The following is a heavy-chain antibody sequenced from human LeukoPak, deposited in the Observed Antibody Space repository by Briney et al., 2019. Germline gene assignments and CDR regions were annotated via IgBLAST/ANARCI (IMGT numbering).Heavy chain of an antibody. D-gene: IGHD3-16*01. J-gene: IGHJ4*02. CDR2: ISGLSTHI. CDR1: GFTFSEYD. Sequence: GGSLRLSCSASGFTFSEYDMNWVRQAPGKGLEWVSSISGLSTHIYYGDSVKGRFSISRDNAKNSVYLQMNSLGVEDTTIYYCGRAFPPLRTSSAGDLWGQGILVTVSS. CDR3: GRAFPPLRTSSAGDL. V-gene: IGHV3-69-1*02.